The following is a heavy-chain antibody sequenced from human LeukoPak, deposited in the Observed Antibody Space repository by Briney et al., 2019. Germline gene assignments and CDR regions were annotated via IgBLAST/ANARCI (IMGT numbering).Heavy chain of an antibody. Sequence: GGSLRLSCAASGFTFDDYAMHWVRQAPGKGLEWVSGISWNSGSIDYADSVKGRFTISRDNAKNSLYLQMNSLRAEDTAVYYCARTGAYYYYYMDVWGKGTTVTVSS. J-gene: IGHJ6*03. V-gene: IGHV3-9*01. D-gene: IGHD1-1*01. CDR2: ISWNSGSI. CDR1: GFTFDDYA. CDR3: ARTGAYYYYYMDV.